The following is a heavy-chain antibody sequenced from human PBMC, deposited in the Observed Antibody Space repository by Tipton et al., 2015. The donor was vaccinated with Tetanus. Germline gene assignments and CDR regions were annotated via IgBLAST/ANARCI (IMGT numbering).Heavy chain of an antibody. Sequence: QLVQSGGGMTQPGDSLRLPCAASGFTVSSYQMTWVRQAPGKGLEWVSVIYSDGSTYYADSVKGRFTISRDNLKNTLSLQMNSLRAEDTAVYYCARGLGVDYWGQGTLVTVSS. D-gene: IGHD7-27*01. CDR3: ARGLGVDY. CDR2: IYSDGST. V-gene: IGHV3-53*01. CDR1: GFTVSSYQ. J-gene: IGHJ4*02.